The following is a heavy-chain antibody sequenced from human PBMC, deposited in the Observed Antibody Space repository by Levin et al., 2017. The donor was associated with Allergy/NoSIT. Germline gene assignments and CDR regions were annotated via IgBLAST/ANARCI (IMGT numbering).Heavy chain of an antibody. Sequence: GGSLRLSCAASGFTVSSNYMSWVRQAPGKGLEWVSVIYSGGSTYYADSVKGRFTISRDNSKNTLYLQMNSLRAEDTAVYYCARDQSYPSTDAFDIWGQGTMVTVSS. CDR1: GFTVSSNY. J-gene: IGHJ3*02. CDR2: IYSGGST. CDR3: ARDQSYPSTDAFDI. V-gene: IGHV3-53*01.